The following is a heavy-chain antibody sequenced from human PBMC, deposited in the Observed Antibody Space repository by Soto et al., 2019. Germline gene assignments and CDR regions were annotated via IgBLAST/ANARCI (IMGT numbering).Heavy chain of an antibody. D-gene: IGHD3-22*01. CDR1: GGTFSSYT. V-gene: IGHV1-69*02. J-gene: IGHJ6*02. Sequence: GASVKVSCKASGGTFSSYTISWVRQAPGQGLEWMGRIIPILGIANYAQKFQGRVTITADKSTSTAYMELSSLRSEDTAVYYCARADYYYDSSGPPTNYYGMDVWGQGTTVTVSS. CDR2: IIPILGIA. CDR3: ARADYYYDSSGPPTNYYGMDV.